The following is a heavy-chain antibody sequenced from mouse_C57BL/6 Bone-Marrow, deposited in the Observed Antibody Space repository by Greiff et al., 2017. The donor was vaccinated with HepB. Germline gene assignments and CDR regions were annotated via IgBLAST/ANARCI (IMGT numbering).Heavy chain of an antibody. V-gene: IGHV1-64*01. D-gene: IGHD1-1*01. Sequence: QVQLQQPGAELVKPGASVKLSCKASGYTFTSYWMHWVKQRPGQGLEWIGMIHPNSGSTNYNEKFKSKATLTVDKSSSTAYMQLSSLTSEDSAVYYCARRAFITDYFDYWGQGTTLTVSS. CDR2: IHPNSGST. CDR1: GYTFTSYW. J-gene: IGHJ2*01. CDR3: ARRAFITDYFDY.